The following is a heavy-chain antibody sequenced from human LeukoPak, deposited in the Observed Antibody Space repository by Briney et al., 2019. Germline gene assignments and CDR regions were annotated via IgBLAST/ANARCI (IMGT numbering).Heavy chain of an antibody. CDR1: GYTFTSYG. CDR3: ARGYSYGSYYMDV. V-gene: IGHV1-18*01. CDR2: ISAYNGNT. D-gene: IGHD5-18*01. J-gene: IGHJ6*03. Sequence: ASVKDSCQASGYTFTSYGISWVRQAPGRGREWMGWISAYNGNTIYAQKLQGRVTMTTDTTTSTAYMELRSLRSDDTAVYYCARGYSYGSYYMDVWGKGTTVTVSS.